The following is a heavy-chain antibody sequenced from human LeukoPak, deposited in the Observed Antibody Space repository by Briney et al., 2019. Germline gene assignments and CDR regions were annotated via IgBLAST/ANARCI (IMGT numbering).Heavy chain of an antibody. Sequence: GGSLRLSCVASGFTFSTHWMHWVRQAPGKGLVWVARIYSDGYSDGSSTIYADSVRGRFTISRDNAKNTLYLQLNSLRPEDAAVYYCARASGFRSGRYRNTHLDFWGPGTLVTVSS. CDR2: IYSDGYSDGSST. J-gene: IGHJ4*02. CDR3: ARASGFRSGRYRNTHLDF. D-gene: IGHD3-10*01. V-gene: IGHV3-74*01. CDR1: GFTFSTHW.